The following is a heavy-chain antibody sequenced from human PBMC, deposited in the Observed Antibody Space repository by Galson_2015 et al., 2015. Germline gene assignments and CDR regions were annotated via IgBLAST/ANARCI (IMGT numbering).Heavy chain of an antibody. CDR2: IKYDGSQT. Sequence: SLRLSCAASGFTFRNYWMVWVRQTPEKGLQWVAKIKYDGSQTFYVDSVKSRFTISRDNAENSLDLQMNSLRADDTAVYYCARDANRGGEFDYWGQGALVTVSS. CDR1: GFTFRNYW. CDR3: ARDANRGGEFDY. V-gene: IGHV3-7*03. J-gene: IGHJ4*02. D-gene: IGHD1-14*01.